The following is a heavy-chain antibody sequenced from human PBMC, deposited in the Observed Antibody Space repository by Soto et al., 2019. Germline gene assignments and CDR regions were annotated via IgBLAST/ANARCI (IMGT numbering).Heavy chain of an antibody. V-gene: IGHV3-33*08. CDR1: GFTFSSYW. Sequence: GGSLRLSCAASGFTFSSYWMYWVRQAPGKGLEWVAVIWYDGSNKYYAVSVKGRFPISRDNSKNTLYLQMNSLRAEDTALYYCARASTYYYDSSGYLGIDYWGQGTLVTVSS. D-gene: IGHD3-22*01. CDR3: ARASTYYYDSSGYLGIDY. J-gene: IGHJ4*02. CDR2: IWYDGSNK.